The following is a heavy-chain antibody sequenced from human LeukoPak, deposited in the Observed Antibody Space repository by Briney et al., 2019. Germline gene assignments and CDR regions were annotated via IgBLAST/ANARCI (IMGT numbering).Heavy chain of an antibody. J-gene: IGHJ4*02. CDR3: ARSGSSSSIGSYFDY. D-gene: IGHD6-6*01. V-gene: IGHV4-59*01. Sequence: PETLSLTCTVSGGSISSYYWSWIRQPPGKGLEWIGYIYYSGSTNYNPSLKSRVTISVDTSKNQFSLKLSSVTAADTAVYYCARSGSSSSIGSYFDYWGQGTLVTVSS. CDR1: GGSISSYY. CDR2: IYYSGST.